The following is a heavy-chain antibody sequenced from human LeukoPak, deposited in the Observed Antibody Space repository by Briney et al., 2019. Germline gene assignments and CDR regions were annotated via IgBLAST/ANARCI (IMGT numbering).Heavy chain of an antibody. CDR2: TYYRSKWYN. CDR1: GDSVSSNSAA. V-gene: IGHV6-1*01. Sequence: SQTLSLTCAISGDSVSSNSAAWNWIRQSPSRGLEWLGRTYYRSKWYNDYAVSVKSRITINPDTSKNQFSLQLNSVTPEDTAVYYCARGSGYVEIAVAWLLDYWGQGTLVTVSS. CDR3: ARGSGYVEIAVAWLLDY. D-gene: IGHD6-19*01. J-gene: IGHJ4*02.